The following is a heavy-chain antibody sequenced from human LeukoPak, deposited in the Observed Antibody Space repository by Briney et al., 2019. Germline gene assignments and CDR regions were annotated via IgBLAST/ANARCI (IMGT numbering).Heavy chain of an antibody. CDR2: IYYSGGT. Sequence: PSETLSLTCTVSGGSISSSTYFWGWIRQPPGKGLEWIGIIYYSGGTYYIPSLKSRVTISVDTSKNQFSLKLTSVTAADTAVYYCARLGGVRLVGGTIAYYYSYMDVWGKGTTVTVSS. J-gene: IGHJ6*03. D-gene: IGHD6-19*01. CDR3: ARLGGVRLVGGTIAYYYSYMDV. V-gene: IGHV4-39*01. CDR1: GGSISSSTYF.